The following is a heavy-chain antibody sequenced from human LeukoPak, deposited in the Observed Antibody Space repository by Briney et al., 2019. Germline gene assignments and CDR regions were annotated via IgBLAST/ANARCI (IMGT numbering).Heavy chain of an antibody. CDR3: ARIPSIDYDSSGYYG. V-gene: IGHV1-46*01. Sequence: ASVKVSCKASGYTFTSYYMHWVRQAPGQGLEWMGLINPSGGSTSYAQKFQGRVTMTRDMSTSTVYMELSSLRSEDTAVYYCARIPSIDYDSSGYYGWGQGTLVTVSS. J-gene: IGHJ4*02. D-gene: IGHD3-22*01. CDR1: GYTFTSYY. CDR2: INPSGGST.